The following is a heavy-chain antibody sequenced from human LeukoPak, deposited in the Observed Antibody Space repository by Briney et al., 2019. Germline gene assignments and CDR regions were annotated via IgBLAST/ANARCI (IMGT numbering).Heavy chain of an antibody. CDR2: IYPGDSDT. Sequence: PGESLKISCKGSGYSFTSYWIGWVRQMPGKGLEWMGIIYPGDSDTRYSPSFQGQVTISADKSIGTAYLQWSSLKASDTAMYYCARRGRYSSGWPFFDYWGQGTLVTVSS. J-gene: IGHJ4*02. V-gene: IGHV5-51*01. D-gene: IGHD6-19*01. CDR1: GYSFTSYW. CDR3: ARRGRYSSGWPFFDY.